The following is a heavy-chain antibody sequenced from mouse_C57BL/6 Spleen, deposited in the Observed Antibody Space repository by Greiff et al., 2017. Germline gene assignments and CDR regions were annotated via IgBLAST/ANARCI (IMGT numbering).Heavy chain of an antibody. Sequence: QVQLQQPGAELVKPGASVQLSCKASGYTFSSYWLLWVKQRPGRGLEWIGWLDPNSGGTKYNEKFKSKATLTVDKPSSTAYMQLSSLTFEDSAVYYCARSYGNYVAMDYWGRGTSVTGSS. CDR1: GYTFSSYW. CDR3: ARSYGNYVAMDY. CDR2: LDPNSGGT. J-gene: IGHJ4*01. V-gene: IGHV1-72*01. D-gene: IGHD2-1*01.